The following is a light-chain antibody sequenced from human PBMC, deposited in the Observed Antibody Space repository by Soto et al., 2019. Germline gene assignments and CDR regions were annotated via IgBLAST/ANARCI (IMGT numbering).Light chain of an antibody. CDR2: LEGSGSY. J-gene: IGLJ3*02. V-gene: IGLV4-60*03. CDR1: SGHSSNV. Sequence: QPVLTQSASASASLGSSVKLTCTLSSGHSSNVIAWHQQQPGKAPRYLMKLEGSGSYTKGSGVPDRFSGSSSGADRYLTISNLQSEDEAGYYCEAWDMNTRLFGGGTKVTVL. CDR3: EAWDMNTRL.